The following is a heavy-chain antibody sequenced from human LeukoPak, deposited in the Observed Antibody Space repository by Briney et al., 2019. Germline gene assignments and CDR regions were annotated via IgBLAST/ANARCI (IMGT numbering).Heavy chain of an antibody. CDR3: ARVTYVDDMLYQYFDY. CDR2: IFHSGNS. J-gene: IGHJ4*02. V-gene: IGHV4-38-2*01. CDR1: SYSISSGSY. D-gene: IGHD4-17*01. Sequence: SETLSLTCAVSSYSISSGSYWGWIRQSPGKGLEWVGSIFHSGNSYYNPSFKSRLTMSVDTSKNQFSLKLTSVTAADTALYYCARVTYVDDMLYQYFDYWGQGILVTVSS.